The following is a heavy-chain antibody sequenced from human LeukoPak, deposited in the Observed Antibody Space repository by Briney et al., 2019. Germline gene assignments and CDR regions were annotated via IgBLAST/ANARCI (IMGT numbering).Heavy chain of an antibody. Sequence: GGSLRLSCTASGFTFSSYSMNWVRQAPGKGLEWVSSIGTSSSYIYYADSVKGRFTISRDNARNSLYLQMNTLRAEDTAVYSCARGADGVSSNSRGWFDPWGQGTLVTVSS. CDR2: IGTSSSYI. V-gene: IGHV3-21*01. D-gene: IGHD2-15*01. CDR1: GFTFSSYS. J-gene: IGHJ5*02. CDR3: ARGADGVSSNSRGWFDP.